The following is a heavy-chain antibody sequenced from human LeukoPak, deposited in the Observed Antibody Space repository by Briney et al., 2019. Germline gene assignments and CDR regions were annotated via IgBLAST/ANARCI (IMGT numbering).Heavy chain of an antibody. Sequence: ASVKVSCQASGYNFIDYDINWVRQAPGQRPEWMGWMNPSSGNTGYAQKFQGRVSMTRDTSINIAYMELTSLGSDDTAVYYCARGISGYSYGYGDNWGRGTLVTVPS. CDR3: ARGISGYSYGYGDN. V-gene: IGHV1-8*01. CDR1: GYNFIDYD. CDR2: MNPSSGNT. J-gene: IGHJ4*02. D-gene: IGHD5-18*01.